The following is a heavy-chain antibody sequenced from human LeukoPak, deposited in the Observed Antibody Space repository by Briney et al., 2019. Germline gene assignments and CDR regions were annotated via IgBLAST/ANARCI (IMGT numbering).Heavy chain of an antibody. V-gene: IGHV1-69*05. D-gene: IGHD2-2*02. CDR2: IIPIFGTA. CDR1: GGTFSSYA. CDR3: AYCSGTSCYTSAPYYMDV. J-gene: IGHJ6*03. Sequence: ASVKVSCKASGGTFSSYAISWVRQAPGQGLEWMGGIIPIFGTANYAQKFQGRVTITTDESTSTAYMELSSLRSEDTAVYYCAYCSGTSCYTSAPYYMDVWGKGTAVTVS.